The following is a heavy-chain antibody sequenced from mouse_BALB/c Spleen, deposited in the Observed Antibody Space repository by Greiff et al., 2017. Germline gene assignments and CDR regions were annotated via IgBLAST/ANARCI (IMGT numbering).Heavy chain of an antibody. J-gene: IGHJ4*01. CDR2: IRNKANGYTT. V-gene: IGHV7-3*02. Sequence: EVQLVESGGGLVQPGGSLRLSCATSGFTFTDYYMSWVRQPPGKALEWLGFIRNKANGYTTEYSASVKGRFTISRDNSQSILYLQMNTLRAEDSATYYCARGVWDAMDYWGQGTSVTVSS. CDR3: ARGVWDAMDY. CDR1: GFTFTDYY. D-gene: IGHD2-10*02.